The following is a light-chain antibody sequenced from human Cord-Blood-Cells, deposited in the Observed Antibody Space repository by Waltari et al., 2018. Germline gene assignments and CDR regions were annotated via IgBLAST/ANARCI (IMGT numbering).Light chain of an antibody. V-gene: IGLV3-21*03. Sequence: SYVLTQPPSVSVAPGKTARITCGGNNIGSKSVHWYQQKPGQAPVLVVYDDSDRPSGIPERFSGAKSGNTAALTISRVEAGDEADYYCQVWDSSSEHWVFGGGTKLTVL. CDR3: QVWDSSSEHWV. CDR2: DDS. CDR1: NIGSKS. J-gene: IGLJ3*02.